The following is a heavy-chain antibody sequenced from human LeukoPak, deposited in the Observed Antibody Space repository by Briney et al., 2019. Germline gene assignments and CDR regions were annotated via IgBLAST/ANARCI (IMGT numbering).Heavy chain of an antibody. CDR3: AARGDALDY. D-gene: IGHD2-21*01. J-gene: IGHJ4*02. V-gene: IGHV3-33*01. Sequence: GGSLRLSCAASGFTFSSYGMHWVRQAPGKGLEWVAVIWYDGSNKYYADSVKGRFTISRDNSKSTLYLQMNSLRAEDTAVYYCAARGDALDYWGQGTLVTVSS. CDR2: IWYDGSNK. CDR1: GFTFSSYG.